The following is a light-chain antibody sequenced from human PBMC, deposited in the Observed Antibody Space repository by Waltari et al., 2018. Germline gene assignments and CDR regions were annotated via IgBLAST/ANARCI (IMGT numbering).Light chain of an antibody. CDR3: QAWDSSTAVV. J-gene: IGLJ2*01. CDR1: KLGNKY. CDR2: QDT. V-gene: IGLV3-1*01. Sequence: SYELTQPPSVSVSPGQTASIPCSGDKLGNKYASCYQQKPGQSPVLVIYQDTKRPSGIPERFSGSNSGNTATLTISGTQAMDEADYYCQAWDSSTAVVFGGGAKLTVL.